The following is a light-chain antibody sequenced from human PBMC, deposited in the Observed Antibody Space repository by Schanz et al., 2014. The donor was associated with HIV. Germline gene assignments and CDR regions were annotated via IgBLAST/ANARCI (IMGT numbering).Light chain of an antibody. CDR1: QSLTSRY. CDR2: DTS. Sequence: ETVLTQSPGTLSLSPGERATLSCRASQSLTSRYLAWYQQKPGQAPRLLIYDTSIRATGIPARFSGSGSGTDFTLTISSLEPEDFAVYYCQQRTNWPRVTFGPGTKVDIK. V-gene: IGKV3-11*01. J-gene: IGKJ3*01. CDR3: QQRTNWPRVT.